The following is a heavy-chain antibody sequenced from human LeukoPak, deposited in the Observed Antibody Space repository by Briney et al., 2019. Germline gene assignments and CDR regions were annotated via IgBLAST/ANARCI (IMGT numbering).Heavy chain of an antibody. CDR1: GFTFSSYA. J-gene: IGHJ4*02. Sequence: GGSLRLSCAASGFTFSSYAMSWVRQAPGKGLEWVSAISGSGGSAYYADSVKGRFTISRDNSKNTLYLQMNSLRAEDTAVYYCAKDQGLRLRYFDYWGQGTLVTVSS. D-gene: IGHD5-12*01. CDR2: ISGSGGSA. CDR3: AKDQGLRLRYFDY. V-gene: IGHV3-23*01.